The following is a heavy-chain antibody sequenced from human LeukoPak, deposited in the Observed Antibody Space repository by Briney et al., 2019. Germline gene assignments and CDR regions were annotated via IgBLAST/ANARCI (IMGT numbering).Heavy chain of an antibody. CDR2: IYYSGST. J-gene: IGHJ4*02. Sequence: PSETLSLTCTVSGGSISSYYWSWLRQPPGKGLEWIGYIYYSGSTNYNPSLKSRVTISVDTSKNQFSLKLSSVTAADTAVYYCARGWRQTKEKIDYWGQGTLVTVSS. CDR3: ARGWRQTKEKIDY. V-gene: IGHV4-59*12. CDR1: GGSISSYY. D-gene: IGHD1-14*01.